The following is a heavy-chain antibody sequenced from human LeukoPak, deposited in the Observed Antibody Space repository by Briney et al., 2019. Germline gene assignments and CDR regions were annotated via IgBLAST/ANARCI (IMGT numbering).Heavy chain of an antibody. CDR3: ARDPTYYYDSSGYGMGSYDY. CDR2: ISSSGSTI. Sequence: PGGSLRLSCAASGFTFSSYEMNWVRQAPGKGLEWVSYISSSGSTIYYADSVKGRFTISRDNSKNTLYLQMNSLRAEDTAVSYCARDPTYYYDSSGYGMGSYDYWGQGTLVTVSS. V-gene: IGHV3-48*03. CDR1: GFTFSSYE. D-gene: IGHD3-22*01. J-gene: IGHJ4*02.